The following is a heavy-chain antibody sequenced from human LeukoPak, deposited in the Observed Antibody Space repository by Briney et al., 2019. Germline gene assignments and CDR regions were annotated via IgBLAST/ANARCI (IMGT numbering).Heavy chain of an antibody. CDR3: PRDHSSGWYYFDY. Sequence: VKVSCKASGGTFSSYTSSWVRQAPGDGREWMGRIIPILGIANYARKFQGRVTITADKSTSTAYMELTCLRSEDTAVYSCPRDHSSGWYYFDYWGQGTLVTVSS. D-gene: IGHD6-19*01. CDR1: GGTFSSYT. CDR2: IIPILGIA. V-gene: IGHV1-69*10. J-gene: IGHJ4*02.